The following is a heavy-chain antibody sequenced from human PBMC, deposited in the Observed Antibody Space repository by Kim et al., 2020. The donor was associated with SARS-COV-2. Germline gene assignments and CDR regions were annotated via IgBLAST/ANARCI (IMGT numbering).Heavy chain of an antibody. CDR1: GYTFTTNW. CDR2: IYPGNSET. V-gene: IGHV5-51*01. CDR3: SRLVDGSFGDRFDV. D-gene: IGHD5-12*01. J-gene: IGHJ3*01. Sequence: GESLKISCKGSGYTFTTNWIGWVRQMPGKGLEWMGIIYPGNSETRYSPSFQGQVSISVDNSITTPYVPWGSLKASDTAMYYCSRLVDGSFGDRFDVWGQGTMVSVSS.